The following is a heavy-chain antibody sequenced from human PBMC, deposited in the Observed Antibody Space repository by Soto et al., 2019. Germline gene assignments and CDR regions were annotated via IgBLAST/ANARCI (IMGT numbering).Heavy chain of an antibody. V-gene: IGHV1-18*01. J-gene: IGHJ4*01. CDR1: GYTFTGYG. CDR2: ISAYNGNT. Sequence: ASVKVSCKASGYTFTGYGISWVRQAPGQGLEWMGWISAYNGNTNYAQKLQGRVTMTTDTSTSIAYIELRSLRSDDTAVYYCARRGSEHYDSSGYYPRIVYYFDLWGQGTLVTVSS. D-gene: IGHD3-22*01. CDR3: ARRGSEHYDSSGYYPRIVYYFDL.